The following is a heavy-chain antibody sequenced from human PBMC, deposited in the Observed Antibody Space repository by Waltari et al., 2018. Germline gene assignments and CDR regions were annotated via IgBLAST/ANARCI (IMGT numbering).Heavy chain of an antibody. CDR2: IWYDGSNK. CDR1: GFTFSSYG. Sequence: VQLVESGGGVVQPGRSLRLSCAASGFTFSSYGMHWVRLAPGKGLEWVAVIWYDGSNKYYADSVKGRFTISRDNSKNTLYLQMNSLRAEDTAVYYCAKESSGWGLDYWGQGTLVTVSS. CDR3: AKESSGWGLDY. D-gene: IGHD3-22*01. V-gene: IGHV3-33*06. J-gene: IGHJ4*02.